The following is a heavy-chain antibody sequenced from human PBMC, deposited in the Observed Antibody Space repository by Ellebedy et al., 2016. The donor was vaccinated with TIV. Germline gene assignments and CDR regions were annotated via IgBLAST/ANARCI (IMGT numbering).Heavy chain of an antibody. Sequence: SETLSLTCTVSGGPITSYYWSWLRQPPGKGLEWIGYIDYSGSTNYSPSLKSRVTISVDTSKNQFSLQLNSVTPEDTAVYYCARDRVRGINDDAFDIWGQGTMVTVSS. CDR2: IDYSGST. CDR1: GGPITSYY. V-gene: IGHV4-59*12. CDR3: ARDRVRGINDDAFDI. D-gene: IGHD3-10*01. J-gene: IGHJ3*02.